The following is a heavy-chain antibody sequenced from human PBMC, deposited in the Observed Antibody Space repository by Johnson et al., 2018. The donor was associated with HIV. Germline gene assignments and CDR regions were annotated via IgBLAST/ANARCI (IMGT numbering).Heavy chain of an antibody. CDR3: AKQQLVPDDAFDI. J-gene: IGHJ3*02. D-gene: IGHD6-6*01. V-gene: IGHV3-20*03. CDR2: INWNGGST. Sequence: KGLEWVSGINWNGGSTGYADSVKGRFTISRDNAKNSLYLQMNSLRAEDTAVYYCAKQQLVPDDAFDIWGQGTMVNVSS.